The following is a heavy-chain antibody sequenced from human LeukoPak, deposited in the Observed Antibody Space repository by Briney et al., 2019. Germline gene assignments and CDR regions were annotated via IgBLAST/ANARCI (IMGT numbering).Heavy chain of an antibody. CDR3: ARRSGSRDAFDI. Sequence: SETLSLTCTVSGGSVSSGSYYWSWIRQPPGKGLEWIGYIYYSGSTNYNPSLKSRVTISVDTSKNQFSLKLSSVTAADTAVYYCARRSGSRDAFDIWGQGTMATVSS. V-gene: IGHV4-61*01. J-gene: IGHJ3*02. CDR2: IYYSGST. CDR1: GGSVSSGSYY. D-gene: IGHD3-10*01.